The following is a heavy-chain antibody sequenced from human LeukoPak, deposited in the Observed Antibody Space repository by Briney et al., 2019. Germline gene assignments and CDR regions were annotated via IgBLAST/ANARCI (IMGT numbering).Heavy chain of an antibody. Sequence: GAPVKVSCKVSGYTLTELSMHWVRQAPGKGLEWMGGFDPEDGETIYAQKFQGRVTMTEDTSTDTAYMELSSLRSEDTAVYYCATAGGSSSWYGWFDPWGQGTLVTVSS. CDR2: FDPEDGET. D-gene: IGHD6-13*01. CDR3: ATAGGSSSWYGWFDP. J-gene: IGHJ5*02. CDR1: GYTLTELS. V-gene: IGHV1-24*01.